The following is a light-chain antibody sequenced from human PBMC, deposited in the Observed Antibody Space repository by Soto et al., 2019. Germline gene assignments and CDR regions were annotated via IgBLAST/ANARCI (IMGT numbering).Light chain of an antibody. CDR2: GAS. Sequence: EIVLTQSPGTLSLSPGERATLSCRASQSGSSSYLAWYQQKPGQAPSLLIYGASRRATSIPDRCSGSGSGTDFTLTISRLEPEDFAVYYCQQYDSSPITFGQGTRLEI. J-gene: IGKJ5*01. V-gene: IGKV3-20*01. CDR1: QSGSSSY. CDR3: QQYDSSPIT.